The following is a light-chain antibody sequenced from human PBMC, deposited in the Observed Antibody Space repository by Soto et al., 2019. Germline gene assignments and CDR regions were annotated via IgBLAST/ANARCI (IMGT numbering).Light chain of an antibody. V-gene: IGKV3-15*01. J-gene: IGKJ1*01. Sequence: EIVLTQSPATLSVSPGERATLSCRASQSVNNNLAWYQQKPGQAPRLLIYGAFTRATGFPARSSGSGSGTEFTLTISSLQSEDFAVYYCQQYNSWPVRTFGQGTKVEIK. CDR1: QSVNNN. CDR3: QQYNSWPVRT. CDR2: GAF.